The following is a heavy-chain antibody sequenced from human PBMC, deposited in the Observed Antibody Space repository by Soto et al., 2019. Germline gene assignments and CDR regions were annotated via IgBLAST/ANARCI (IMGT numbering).Heavy chain of an antibody. D-gene: IGHD3-10*01. CDR3: ARGGSITMVRGATYYYYYYMDV. J-gene: IGHJ6*03. CDR1: GFTFSSYW. V-gene: IGHV3-7*01. CDR2: IKQDGSEK. Sequence: TGGSLRLSCAASGFTFSSYWMSWVRQAPGKGLEWVANIKQDGSEKYYVDSVKGRFTISRDNAKNSLYLQMNSLRAEDTAVYYCARGGSITMVRGATYYYYYYMDVWGKGTTVTVSS.